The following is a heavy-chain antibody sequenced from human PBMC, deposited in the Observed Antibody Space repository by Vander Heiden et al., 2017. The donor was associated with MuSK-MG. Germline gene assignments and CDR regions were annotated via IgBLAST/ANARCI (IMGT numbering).Heavy chain of an antibody. CDR1: GYSFTSYW. CDR3: ARHIAARRRFFGGHLNYYYYYMDV. Sequence: EVQLVQSGAEVKKPGESLKISCKGSGYSFTSYWIGWVRQMPGKGLEWMGIIYPGDSDTRYSPSFQGQVTISADKSISTAYLQWSSLKASDTAMYYCARHIAARRRFFGGHLNYYYYYMDVWGKGTTVTVSS. V-gene: IGHV5-51*01. D-gene: IGHD6-6*01. J-gene: IGHJ6*03. CDR2: IYPGDSDT.